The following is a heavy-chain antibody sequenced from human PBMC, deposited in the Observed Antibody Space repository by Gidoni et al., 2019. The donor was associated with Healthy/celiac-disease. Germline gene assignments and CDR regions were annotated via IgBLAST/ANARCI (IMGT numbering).Heavy chain of an antibody. V-gene: IGHV3-33*01. CDR2: IWYDGSNK. D-gene: IGHD1-7*01. Sequence: SSYGMHWVRQAPGKGLEWVAGIWYDGSNKYYADSVKGRFTISRDNSKNTLYLQMNSLRAEDTAVYYCARAGTTPWDYYGMDVWGQGTTVTVSS. CDR1: SSYG. CDR3: ARAGTTPWDYYGMDV. J-gene: IGHJ6*02.